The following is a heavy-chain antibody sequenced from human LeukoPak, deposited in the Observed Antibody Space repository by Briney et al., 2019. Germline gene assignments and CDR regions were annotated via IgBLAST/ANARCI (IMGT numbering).Heavy chain of an antibody. J-gene: IGHJ6*02. CDR3: VGSSGSLHGMDV. Sequence: TSETLSLTCAVYGGSFSDYFWSWIRQPPGKGLEWIGEINHSGSTNYKPSLKSRVSISVDTSKNQFSLKLSSVTAADTAVYYCVGSSGSLHGMDVWGQGTTVTVSS. V-gene: IGHV4-34*01. CDR1: GGSFSDYF. CDR2: INHSGST. D-gene: IGHD5-12*01.